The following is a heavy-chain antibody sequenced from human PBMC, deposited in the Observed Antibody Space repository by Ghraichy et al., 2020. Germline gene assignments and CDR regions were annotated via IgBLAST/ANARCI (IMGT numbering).Heavy chain of an antibody. Sequence: GESLNISCVGSQFSFSLYAMSWVRQAPGKGLEWVSGINGGGGSPYYADSVQDRFAISRDNSKNTLYLQMNTLRAEDTAVYYCAKGHEDIWSGYYLDYWGQGTLVSVSS. CDR3: AKGHEDIWSGYYLDY. V-gene: IGHV3-23*01. D-gene: IGHD3-3*01. CDR1: QFSFSLYA. CDR2: INGGGGSP. J-gene: IGHJ4*02.